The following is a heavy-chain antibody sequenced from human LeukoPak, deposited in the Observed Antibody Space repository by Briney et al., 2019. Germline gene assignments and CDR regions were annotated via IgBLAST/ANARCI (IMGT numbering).Heavy chain of an antibody. CDR2: IRYDGSNK. V-gene: IGHV3-30*02. Sequence: QPGGSLRLSCAASGFTFSSYGMPWVRQAPGKGRGGVAFIRYDGSNKYYADSVKGRFTISRDNSKKTLCLPMNSLRAEDTAVYYCAKDRPEYYYDSSGYPLGGFFWGQGPLVTVSS. CDR1: GFTFSSYG. J-gene: IGHJ4*02. CDR3: AKDRPEYYYDSSGYPLGGFF. D-gene: IGHD3-22*01.